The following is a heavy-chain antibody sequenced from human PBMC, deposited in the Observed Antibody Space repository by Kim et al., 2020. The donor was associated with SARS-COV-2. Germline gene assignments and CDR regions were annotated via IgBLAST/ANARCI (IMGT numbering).Heavy chain of an antibody. CDR2: LSESGSHT. CDR3: VKRPVHWGTWPSAY. Sequence: GGSLRLSCTASGFTFSTFAMNWVRQAPGKGLDRVSGLSESGSHTYYADSVQYRFTISRDNSRSTLYLQMNSLRAEDMALSFCVKRPVHWGTWPSAYWGQG. D-gene: IGHD6-19*01. CDR1: GFTFSTFA. V-gene: IGHV3-23*01. J-gene: IGHJ4*02.